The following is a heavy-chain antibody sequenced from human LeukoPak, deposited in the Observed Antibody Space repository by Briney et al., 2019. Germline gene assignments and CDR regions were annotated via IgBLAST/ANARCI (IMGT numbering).Heavy chain of an antibody. J-gene: IGHJ5*02. CDR3: AKDFTSNSLNWFDP. Sequence: GGSLRLSCAASGFTFSSYAMSWVRQAPGKGLEWVSGISGSGRSTYYADSVKGRFTILRDNSKNTLYLQINSLRAEDTALYYCAKDFTSNSLNWFDPWGQGTVVTVSS. D-gene: IGHD3-16*01. CDR2: ISGSGRST. V-gene: IGHV3-23*01. CDR1: GFTFSSYA.